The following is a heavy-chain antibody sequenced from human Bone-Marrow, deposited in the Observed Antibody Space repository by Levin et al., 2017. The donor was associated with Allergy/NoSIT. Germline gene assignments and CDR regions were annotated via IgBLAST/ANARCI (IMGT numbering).Heavy chain of an antibody. CDR3: EGQWR. V-gene: IGHV3-15*01. Sequence: GGSLRLSCVASGFTFSDAWMSWVRQTPGRGLGWVGRIKSKYDGETRDYAAPVKGRFTISRDDSKNMLYLQMDSLKDEDTGVYYCEGQWRWGQGTLVTVSS. J-gene: IGHJ4*02. D-gene: IGHD6-19*01. CDR1: GFTFSDAW. CDR2: IKSKYDGETR.